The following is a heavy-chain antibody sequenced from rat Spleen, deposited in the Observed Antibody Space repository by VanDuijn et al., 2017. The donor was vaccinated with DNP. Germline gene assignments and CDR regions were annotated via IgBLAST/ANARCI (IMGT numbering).Heavy chain of an antibody. V-gene: IGHV5-46*01. J-gene: IGHJ1*01. CDR2: ITSGGSNT. CDR3: TRDSGDWYFDF. Sequence: EVQLVESGGGLVQPGRSLKLSCAASGFTFSSFAMAWVRQAPKKGLEWVATITSGGSNTYYPDSVKGRFTISRDNAKSTLYLQMDSLRSEDTATYYCTRDSGDWYFDFWGPGTMVTVSS. CDR1: GFTFSSFA. D-gene: IGHD1-1*01.